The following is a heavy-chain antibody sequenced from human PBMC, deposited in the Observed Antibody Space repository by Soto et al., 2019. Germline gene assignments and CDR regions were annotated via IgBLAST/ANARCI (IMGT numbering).Heavy chain of an antibody. CDR2: ISYDGSNK. V-gene: IGHV3-30-3*01. J-gene: IGHJ4*02. CDR3: ASTLDY. Sequence: GGSLRLSCAASGFTFSSYAMHWVRQAPGKGLEWVAVISYDGSNKYYADSVKGRFTISRDNSKNTLYLQMNSLRAEDTAVYYCASTLDYWGQGTLVTVSS. CDR1: GFTFSSYA.